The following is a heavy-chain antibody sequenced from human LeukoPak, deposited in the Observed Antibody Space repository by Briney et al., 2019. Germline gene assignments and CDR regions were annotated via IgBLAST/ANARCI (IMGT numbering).Heavy chain of an antibody. CDR1: GGSFSSYY. J-gene: IGHJ4*02. Sequence: SETLSLTCAVYGGSFSSYYWGWIRQPPGKGLEWIGSIYYSGSTYYNPSLKSRVTISVDTSKNQFSLKLSSVTAADTAVYYCARHEKGHFDYWGQGTLVTVSS. CDR2: IYYSGST. V-gene: IGHV4-39*01. CDR3: ARHEKGHFDY.